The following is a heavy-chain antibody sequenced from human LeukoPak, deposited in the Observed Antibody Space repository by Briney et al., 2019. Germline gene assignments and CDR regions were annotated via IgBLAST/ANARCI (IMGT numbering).Heavy chain of an antibody. CDR1: GGSISSGDYY. CDR2: IYYSGST. D-gene: IGHD3-22*01. Sequence: SQTLSLTCTVSGGSISSGDYYWSWIRQPPGKGLEWIGYIYYSGSTYYNPSLKSRVTISVDTSKNQFSLKLSSVTAADTAVYYCARGNLGHYAANWFDPWGQGTLVTVSS. V-gene: IGHV4-30-4*01. J-gene: IGHJ5*02. CDR3: ARGNLGHYAANWFDP.